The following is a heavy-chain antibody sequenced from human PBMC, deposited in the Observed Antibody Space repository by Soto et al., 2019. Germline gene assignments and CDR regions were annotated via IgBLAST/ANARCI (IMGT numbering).Heavy chain of an antibody. CDR1: GGSISSGGYY. CDR2: IYYSGST. J-gene: IGHJ6*03. CDR3: ARVQDLGQWLTSDYMDV. D-gene: IGHD6-19*01. V-gene: IGHV4-31*03. Sequence: SETLSLTCTVSGGSISSGGYYWSWIRQHPGKGLEWIGYIYYSGSTYYNPSLKSRVTISVDTSKNQFSLKLSSVTAADTAVYYCARVQDLGQWLTSDYMDVWGKGTTVTVSS.